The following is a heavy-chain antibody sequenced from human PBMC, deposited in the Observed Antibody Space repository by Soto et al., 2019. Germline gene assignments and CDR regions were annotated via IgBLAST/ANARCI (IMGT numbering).Heavy chain of an antibody. CDR2: IXXXGRX. CDR3: ERAPLYPDY. Sequence: PXXTLSLTCAVYGGSFSGYYWSWIRQPPGXXXXXXXXIXXXGRXXSKXXXXXXXKXXVDXXXNKFSLKLTYVTEADTAVYYCERAPLYPDYWGQGALVNVSS. J-gene: IGHJ4*02. V-gene: IGHV4-34*01. D-gene: IGHD2-2*02. CDR1: GGSFSGYY.